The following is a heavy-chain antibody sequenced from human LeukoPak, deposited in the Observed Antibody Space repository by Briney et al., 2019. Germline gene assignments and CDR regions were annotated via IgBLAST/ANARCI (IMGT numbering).Heavy chain of an antibody. CDR1: GFTFSDYY. D-gene: IGHD3-3*01. Sequence: GGSLRLSCAASGFTFSDYYMSWIRQAPGKGLEWVSYISSSGSTIYYADSVKGRFTISRDNAKNSLYLQMNSLRAEDSAVYYCARSVGFLEWIRLYFDYWGQGTLVTVSS. V-gene: IGHV3-11*04. J-gene: IGHJ4*02. CDR3: ARSVGFLEWIRLYFDY. CDR2: ISSSGSTI.